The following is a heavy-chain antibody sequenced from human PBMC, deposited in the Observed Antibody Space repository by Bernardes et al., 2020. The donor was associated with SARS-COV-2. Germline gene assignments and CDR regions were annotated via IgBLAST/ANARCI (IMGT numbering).Heavy chain of an antibody. J-gene: IGHJ6*02. V-gene: IGHV3-7*03. Sequence: GGSLRLSCAASGFTFSSYWMSWVRQAPGKGLEWVANIKQDGSEKYNVYSVKGRFTISRDNAKNSLYLQMNSLRAEDTAVYYCARDSLVVPAAYYYYGMDVWGQGTTVTVSS. D-gene: IGHD2-2*01. CDR3: ARDSLVVPAAYYYYGMDV. CDR1: GFTFSSYW. CDR2: IKQDGSEK.